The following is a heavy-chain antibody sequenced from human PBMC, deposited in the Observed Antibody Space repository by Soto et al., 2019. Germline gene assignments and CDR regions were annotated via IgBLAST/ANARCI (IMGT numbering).Heavy chain of an antibody. Sequence: SLRLSCAASGFTFSSYAMSWVRQAPGKGLEWASAISGSGGSTYYADSVKGRFTISRDNSKNTLYLQMNSLRAEDTAVYYCAKMTTVKREAFDIWGQGTMVTVSS. CDR3: AKMTTVKREAFDI. CDR1: GFTFSSYA. V-gene: IGHV3-23*01. CDR2: ISGSGGST. D-gene: IGHD4-17*01. J-gene: IGHJ3*02.